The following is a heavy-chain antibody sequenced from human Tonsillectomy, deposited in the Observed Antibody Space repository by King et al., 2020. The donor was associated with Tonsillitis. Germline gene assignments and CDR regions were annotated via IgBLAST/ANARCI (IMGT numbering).Heavy chain of an antibody. D-gene: IGHD3-3*01. CDR3: AKKVGFWEFSGG. J-gene: IGHJ4*02. Sequence: QVQLVESGGGVVQPGRSLRLSCAASGFTFSSYGMHWVRQAPGKGLEWVAVISYDGSNKYYADSVKGRFTISRDNSKNTLYLQMNSLRAEDTAVYYCAKKVGFWEFSGGWGQGTLVTVSS. V-gene: IGHV3-30*18. CDR1: GFTFSSYG. CDR2: ISYDGSNK.